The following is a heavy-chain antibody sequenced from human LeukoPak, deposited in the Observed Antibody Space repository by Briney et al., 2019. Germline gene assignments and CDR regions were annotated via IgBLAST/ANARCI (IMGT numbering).Heavy chain of an antibody. J-gene: IGHJ4*02. CDR2: IYYSGST. D-gene: IGHD1-7*01. CDR3: ASTDWNYAR. V-gene: IGHV4-59*08. CDR1: GGSISSYY. Sequence: SETLSLTCTVSGGSISSYYWSWMRQSPGKGLEWIGYIYYSGSTNYNPSLKSRVTISLDTSKNQFSLQLSSVTAADTAVYYCASTDWNYARWGQGILVTASS.